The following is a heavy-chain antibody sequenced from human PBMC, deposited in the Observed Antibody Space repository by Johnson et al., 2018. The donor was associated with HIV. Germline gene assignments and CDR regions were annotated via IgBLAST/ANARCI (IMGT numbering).Heavy chain of an antibody. Sequence: QMQLVESGGGLVKPGGSLRLSYAASGFTFSDYYMSWIRQAPGKGLEWVSYISSSGSIIYYGDSVKGRFTISRDNAKNSLYLQMNSLRAEDTAVYYCARGGWRGIATPDAFDIWGQGTMVTVSS. J-gene: IGHJ3*02. CDR2: ISSSGSII. D-gene: IGHD6-13*01. V-gene: IGHV3-11*04. CDR3: ARGGWRGIATPDAFDI. CDR1: GFTFSDYY.